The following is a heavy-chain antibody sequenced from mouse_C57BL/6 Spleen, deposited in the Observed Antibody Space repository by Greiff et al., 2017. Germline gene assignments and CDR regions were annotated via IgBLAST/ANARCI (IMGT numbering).Heavy chain of an antibody. J-gene: IGHJ2*01. CDR2: IDPSDSYT. Sequence: QVQLQQPGAELVMPGASVKLSCKASGYTFTSYWMHWVKQRPGQGLEWIGEIDPSDSYTNYNQKFKGKSTLTVDKSSSTAYMQLSSLTSEDSAVYYWARREVTGGYYFDYWGQGTTLTVSS. CDR1: GYTFTSYW. D-gene: IGHD2-2*01. V-gene: IGHV1-69*01. CDR3: ARREVTGGYYFDY.